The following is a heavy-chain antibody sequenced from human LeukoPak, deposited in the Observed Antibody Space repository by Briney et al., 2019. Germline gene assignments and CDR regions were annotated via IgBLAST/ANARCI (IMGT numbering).Heavy chain of an antibody. CDR1: GFTFDDYA. V-gene: IGHV3-9*03. D-gene: IGHD2-2*01. CDR3: AKEGQLVVPAGRPYYYYYGMDV. J-gene: IGHJ6*02. Sequence: GGSLRLSCAASGFTFDDYAMHWARQAPGKGLEWVSGISWNSGSIGYADSVKGRFTISRDNAKNSLYLQMNSLRAEDMALYYCAKEGQLVVPAGRPYYYYYGMDVWGQGTTVTVSS. CDR2: ISWNSGSI.